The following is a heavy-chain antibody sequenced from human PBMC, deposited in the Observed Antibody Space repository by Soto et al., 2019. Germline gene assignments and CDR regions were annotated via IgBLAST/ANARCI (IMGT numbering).Heavy chain of an antibody. V-gene: IGHV4-34*01. CDR3: ARDFGLRLGELSSDAFDI. Sequence: SETLSLTCAVYGGSFSGYYWSWIRQPPGKGLEWIGEISHSGSTNYNPSLKSRVTITVDTSKNQISLKLSSVTAADTAVYYCARDFGLRLGELSSDAFDIWGQGTMVTVSS. D-gene: IGHD3-16*02. CDR1: GGSFSGYY. J-gene: IGHJ3*02. CDR2: ISHSGST.